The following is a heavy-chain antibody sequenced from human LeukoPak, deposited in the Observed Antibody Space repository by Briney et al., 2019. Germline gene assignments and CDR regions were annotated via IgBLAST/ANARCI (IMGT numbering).Heavy chain of an antibody. J-gene: IGHJ4*02. V-gene: IGHV4-59*12. D-gene: IGHD3-22*01. CDR3: ARGVFYYDTSGRGYYFDY. CDR1: GGSISSYY. Sequence: SETLSLTCTVSGGSISSYYWSWIRQPPGKGLEWIGYIYYSGSTNYNPSLKSRVTMSVDTSKNQFSLKLSSVTAADTAVYYCARGVFYYDTSGRGYYFDYWGQGTLVTVSS. CDR2: IYYSGST.